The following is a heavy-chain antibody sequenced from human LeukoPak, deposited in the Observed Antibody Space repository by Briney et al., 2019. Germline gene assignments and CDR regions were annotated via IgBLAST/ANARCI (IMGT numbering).Heavy chain of an antibody. CDR3: AKFQANDLWSGYYPYYFDD. V-gene: IGHV3-23*01. CDR2: ISGSGGST. J-gene: IGHJ4*02. Sequence: GGSLRLSCAASGFTFSSYAMSWVRQAPGKGLEWVSAISGSGGSTYYADSVKGRFTISRDNSKNTLYLQMNSLRAEDTAVYYCAKFQANDLWSGYYPYYFDDWGQGTLVTVSS. D-gene: IGHD3-3*01. CDR1: GFTFSSYA.